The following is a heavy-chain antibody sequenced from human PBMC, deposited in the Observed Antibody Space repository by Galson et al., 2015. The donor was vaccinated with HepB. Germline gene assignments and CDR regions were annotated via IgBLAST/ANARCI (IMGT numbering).Heavy chain of an antibody. V-gene: IGHV1-69*06. CDR3: ATVEYSGSQRVFDN. J-gene: IGHJ4*02. CDR2: IIPTIGTA. D-gene: IGHD1-26*01. CDR1: GDTFSSYA. Sequence: SVKVSCKASGDTFSSYAISWVRQALGQGLEWMGGIIPTIGTASYAQKFQGRVMITADKSMSTAYMELSNLRFEDTAVYYCATVEYSGSQRVFDNWGQGTQVTVSS.